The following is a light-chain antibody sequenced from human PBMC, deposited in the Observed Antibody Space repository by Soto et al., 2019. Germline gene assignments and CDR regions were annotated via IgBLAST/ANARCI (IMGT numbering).Light chain of an antibody. Sequence: QSVLTQPPSVSGAPGQTVTISCTGSSSNIGAGYDVHWYQQLPGTAPKVLIYGNTNRPSGVPDRFSGSKSGTSASLAITGLRAEDEADYFCQSFDSSLRDWVFGGGTKVTVL. CDR1: SSNIGAGYD. J-gene: IGLJ3*02. V-gene: IGLV1-40*01. CDR2: GNT. CDR3: QSFDSSLRDWV.